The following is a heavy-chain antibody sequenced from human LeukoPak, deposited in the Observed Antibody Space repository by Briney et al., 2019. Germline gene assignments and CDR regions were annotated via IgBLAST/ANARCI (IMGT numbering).Heavy chain of an antibody. D-gene: IGHD3-22*01. J-gene: IGHJ4*02. CDR3: ARDLYYYDSSGLPDY. CDR1: GYTFTGYY. Sequence: GASVKVSCKASGYTFTGYYMHWVRQAPGQGLEWMGWINPNSGTTDYAQKFQGRVTMTRHTSISTASMELSRLRSDETAVYYCARDLYYYDSSGLPDYWGQGTLVTVSS. CDR2: INPNSGTT. V-gene: IGHV1-2*02.